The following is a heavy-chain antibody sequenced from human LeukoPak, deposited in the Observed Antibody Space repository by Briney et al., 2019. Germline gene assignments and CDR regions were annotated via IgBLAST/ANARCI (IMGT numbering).Heavy chain of an antibody. Sequence: GGSLGLSCAASGFTFSSYDMNWVRQAPGRELEWISYISYISDSGTTIYYADSVKGRFTISRDDAKNSVYLQMNSLRDEDTAVYYCATDGTPLRVGEVFFDNWGQGTLVTVSS. V-gene: IGHV3-48*03. CDR1: GFTFSSYD. CDR2: ISDSGTTI. CDR3: ATDGTPLRVGEVFFDN. D-gene: IGHD3-10*01. J-gene: IGHJ4*02.